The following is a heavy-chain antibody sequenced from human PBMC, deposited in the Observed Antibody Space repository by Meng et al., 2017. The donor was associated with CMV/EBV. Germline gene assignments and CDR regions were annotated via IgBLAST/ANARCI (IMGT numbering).Heavy chain of an antibody. J-gene: IGHJ4*02. V-gene: IGHV1-69*12. CDR3: ARGGDSWYSDY. CDR2: IIPVFETA. D-gene: IGHD1-26*01. Sequence: QVQLVEDAAEVKNPGSLVKVSCKTSGGTFSTFAISWVRQAPGEGLGWMGGIIPVFETANYAERFQDRVTITADDSTTTAYMELSSLRADDTALYFCARGGDSWYSDYWGQGTLVTVSS. CDR1: GGTFSTFA.